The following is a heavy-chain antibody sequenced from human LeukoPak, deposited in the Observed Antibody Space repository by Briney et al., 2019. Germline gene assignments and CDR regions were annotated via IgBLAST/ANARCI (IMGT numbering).Heavy chain of an antibody. CDR1: GYSFINFW. CDR2: IYPDDSDT. D-gene: IGHD2-15*01. J-gene: IGHJ4*02. Sequence: GESLKISCTASGYSFINFWIGWVRRLPGKGLECMGIIYPDDSDTRYSPSFQGQVTISADKSISTAYLQWSSLKASDTAMYYCARVGVAATFDYWGQGTLVTVSS. V-gene: IGHV5-51*01. CDR3: ARVGVAATFDY.